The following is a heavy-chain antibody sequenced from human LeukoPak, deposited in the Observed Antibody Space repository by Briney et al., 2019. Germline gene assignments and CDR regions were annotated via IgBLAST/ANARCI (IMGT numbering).Heavy chain of an antibody. CDR2: ISAYNGNT. Sequence: ASVKVSCKASGYTFTNYGISWVRQAPGQGLEWMGWISAYNGNTNYAQKLQGRVTMTTDTSTSTAYMELRSLRSDDTAVYYCARPDYYDSSGYPQPAFDIWGQGTMVTVSS. D-gene: IGHD3-22*01. CDR3: ARPDYYDSSGYPQPAFDI. J-gene: IGHJ3*02. CDR1: GYTFTNYG. V-gene: IGHV1-18*01.